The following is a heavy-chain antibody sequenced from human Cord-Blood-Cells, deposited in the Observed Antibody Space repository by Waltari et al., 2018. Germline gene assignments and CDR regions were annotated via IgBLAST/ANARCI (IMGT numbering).Heavy chain of an antibody. Sequence: EVQLVETGGGLIQPGGSLRLSCAASGFTVSSNYMSWVRQAPGKGLEWVSVIYSGGSTYYADSVKGRFTIARDNYKNTLYLQMNSLRAEDTAVYYCARGGYSGYDYDAFDIWGQGTMVTVSS. J-gene: IGHJ3*02. CDR2: IYSGGST. D-gene: IGHD5-12*01. V-gene: IGHV3-53*02. CDR1: GFTVSSNY. CDR3: ARGGYSGYDYDAFDI.